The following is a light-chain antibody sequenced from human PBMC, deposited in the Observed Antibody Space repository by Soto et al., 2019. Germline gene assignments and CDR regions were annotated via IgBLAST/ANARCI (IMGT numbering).Light chain of an antibody. CDR2: AAS. CDR3: QQSYSTLWT. J-gene: IGKJ1*01. CDR1: QSISTY. Sequence: DIQMTQSPSSLSASVGDRVTITCRASQSISTYLNWYQQKAGLAPKLLIYAASSLQSGVPSRFSGSGSGTDFTLTISSLQPEDFATYYCQQSYSTLWTFGHGTKVDIK. V-gene: IGKV1-39*01.